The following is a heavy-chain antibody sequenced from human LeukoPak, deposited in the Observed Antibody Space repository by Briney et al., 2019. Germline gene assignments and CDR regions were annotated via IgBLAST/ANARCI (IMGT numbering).Heavy chain of an antibody. CDR3: ARTLVVVPAAMGWFDP. Sequence: PSETLSLTCTVSGGSISSGGYYWSWIRQHPGKGLEWIGYIYYSGSTYYNTSLKSRVTISVATSKNQFSLKLSSVTAADTAVYYCARTLVVVPAAMGWFDPWGQGTLATVSS. V-gene: IGHV4-31*03. CDR2: IYYSGST. D-gene: IGHD2-2*01. CDR1: GGSISSGGYY. J-gene: IGHJ5*02.